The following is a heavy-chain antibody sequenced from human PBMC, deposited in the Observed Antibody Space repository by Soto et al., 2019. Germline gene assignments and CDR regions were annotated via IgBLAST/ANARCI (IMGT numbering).Heavy chain of an antibody. V-gene: IGHV4-34*01. Sequence: SETLSLTCAVYGGSFSGYYWSWIRQPPGKGLEWIGEINHSGSTNYNPSLKSRVTISVDTSKNQFSLKLSSATAADTAVYYCARIRRGYSYGYDYYYYGMDVWGQGTTVTVSS. CDR2: INHSGST. CDR1: GGSFSGYY. CDR3: ARIRRGYSYGYDYYYYGMDV. D-gene: IGHD5-18*01. J-gene: IGHJ6*02.